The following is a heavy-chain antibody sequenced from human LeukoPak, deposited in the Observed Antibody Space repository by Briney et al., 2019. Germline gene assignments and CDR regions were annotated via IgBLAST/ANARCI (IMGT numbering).Heavy chain of an antibody. V-gene: IGHV4-39*07. J-gene: IGHJ3*02. CDR2: IYYSGST. D-gene: IGHD6-25*01. CDR1: GGSISSSSYY. Sequence: PSETLSLTCTVSGGSISSSSYYWGWIRQPPGKELEWIGSIYYSGSTYYNPSLKSRVTISVDTSKNQFSLKLSSVTAADTAVYYCARDRQRPRCAFEIWGQGTMVTVSS. CDR3: ARDRQRPRCAFEI.